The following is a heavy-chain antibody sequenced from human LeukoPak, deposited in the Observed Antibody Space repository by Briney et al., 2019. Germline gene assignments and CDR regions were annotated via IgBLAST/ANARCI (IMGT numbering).Heavy chain of an antibody. CDR1: GFTFSSSW. CDR2: IQQDGSEK. V-gene: IGHV3-7*01. CDR3: ARGRRSDGSGPPYFDY. J-gene: IGHJ4*02. D-gene: IGHD6-19*01. Sequence: PGGSLRLSCAASGFTFSSSWMSWVRHAPGKGLEWVANIQQDGSEKYYVDSVKGRFTISRDNAKNSLYLQMNSLRAEDTAVYYCARGRRSDGSGPPYFDYWGQGTLVTVSS.